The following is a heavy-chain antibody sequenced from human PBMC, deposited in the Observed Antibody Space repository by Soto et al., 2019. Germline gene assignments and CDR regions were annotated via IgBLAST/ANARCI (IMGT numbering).Heavy chain of an antibody. CDR3: ARDASGYSSSSAWFDP. CDR1: GGSISSGGYY. J-gene: IGHJ5*02. V-gene: IGHV4-31*03. CDR2: IYYSGNT. D-gene: IGHD6-6*01. Sequence: SETLSLTCTVSGGSISSGGYYWSWIRQHPGKGLEWIGYIYYSGNTYYNPSLKSRVTMSVDTSKNQFSLKLSSVTAADTAVYYCARDASGYSSSSAWFDPWGQGTLVTAPQ.